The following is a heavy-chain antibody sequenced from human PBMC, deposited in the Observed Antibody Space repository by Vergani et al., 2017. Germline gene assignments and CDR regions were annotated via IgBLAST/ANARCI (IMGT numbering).Heavy chain of an antibody. CDR2: ISGDGGST. Sequence: EVQLVESGGGVVQPGGSLRLSCAASGFTFDDYAMHWVRQAPGKGLEWVSLISGDGGSTYYADSVKGRFTISRDKSKNSLYLQMNSLRTEDTALYYCAKDSSLRFLEWLPNYYYYYMDVWGKGTTVTVSS. D-gene: IGHD3-3*01. CDR1: GFTFDDYA. J-gene: IGHJ6*03. CDR3: AKDSSLRFLEWLPNYYYYYMDV. V-gene: IGHV3-43*02.